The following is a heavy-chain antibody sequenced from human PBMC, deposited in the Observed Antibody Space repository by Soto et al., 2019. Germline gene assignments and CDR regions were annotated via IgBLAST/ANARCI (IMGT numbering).Heavy chain of an antibody. CDR1: GFTFSSYS. Sequence: EVQLVESGGGLVQPGGSLRLSCAASGFTFSSYSMNWVRQAPGKGLEWVSYISSSSSTIYYADSVKGRFTISRDNAKNSLYLQMHSLRDEDTAVYYCEREGDTAMVAFDYWGQGTLVTFSS. D-gene: IGHD5-18*01. CDR3: EREGDTAMVAFDY. CDR2: ISSSSSTI. V-gene: IGHV3-48*02. J-gene: IGHJ4*02.